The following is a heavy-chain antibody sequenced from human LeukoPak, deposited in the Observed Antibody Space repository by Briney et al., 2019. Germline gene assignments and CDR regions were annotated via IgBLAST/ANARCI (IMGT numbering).Heavy chain of an antibody. J-gene: IGHJ3*02. CDR2: VNIDGTST. Sequence: GSLRLSCAASGFSLSSHWMHWVRQPPGKGLVWVSRVNIDGTSTHYADSVKGRFTISRDSATNTLSLQMNSLRAEDTAVYYCARDLVSGTDAFDIWGQGTMVTVSS. CDR1: GFSLSSHW. D-gene: IGHD3-3*01. V-gene: IGHV3-74*01. CDR3: ARDLVSGTDAFDI.